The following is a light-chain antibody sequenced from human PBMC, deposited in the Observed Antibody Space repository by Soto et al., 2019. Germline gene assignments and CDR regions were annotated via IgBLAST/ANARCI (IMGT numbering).Light chain of an antibody. Sequence: QSALTQPPSASGSPGQSVTISCTGTSSDVGGYNYVSWYQQHPGKAPKLMIYEVTKRPSGVPDRFSGSKPGNTASLTVSGLQAEDEADYFCCSHAGDNTYVFGTGTKLTVL. CDR3: CSHAGDNTYV. CDR1: SSDVGGYNY. CDR2: EVT. J-gene: IGLJ1*01. V-gene: IGLV2-8*01.